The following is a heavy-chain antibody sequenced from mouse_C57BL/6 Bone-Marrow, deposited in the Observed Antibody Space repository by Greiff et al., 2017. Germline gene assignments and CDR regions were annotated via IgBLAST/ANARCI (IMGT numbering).Heavy chain of an antibody. V-gene: IGHV5-9-1*02. CDR1: GFTFSSHA. J-gene: IGHJ3*01. CDR2: ISSGGDYI. Sequence: EVMLVESGEGLVKPGGSLKLSCAASGFTFSSHAMSWVRQTPEKRLEWVAYISSGGDYIYYADTVKGRFTISRDNARNTLYLQMSSLKSENTAMYYCTIDGGYPPRFAYWGQGTLVTVSA. CDR3: TIDGGYPPRFAY. D-gene: IGHD2-3*01.